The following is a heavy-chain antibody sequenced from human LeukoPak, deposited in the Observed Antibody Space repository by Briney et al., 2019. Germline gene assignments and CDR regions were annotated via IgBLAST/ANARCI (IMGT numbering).Heavy chain of an antibody. J-gene: IGHJ4*02. CDR2: IYHSGST. CDR1: GYSISSGYY. D-gene: IGHD2-15*01. Sequence: SETLSLTCTVSGYSISSGYYWGWIRQPPGKGLEWIGSIYHSGSTYYNPSLKSRVTISVDTSKNQFSLKLSSVTAADTAVYYCARDGGMVVAATGHDYWGQGTLVTVSS. CDR3: ARDGGMVVAATGHDY. V-gene: IGHV4-38-2*02.